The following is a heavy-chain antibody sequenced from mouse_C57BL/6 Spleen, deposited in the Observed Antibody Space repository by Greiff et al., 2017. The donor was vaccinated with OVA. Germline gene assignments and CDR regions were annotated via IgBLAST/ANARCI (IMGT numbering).Heavy chain of an antibody. V-gene: IGHV1-18*01. Sequence: VQLKQSGPELVKPGASVKIPCKASGYTFTDYNMDWVKQSHGKSLEWIGDINPNNGGTIYNQKFKGKATLTVDKSSSTAYMELRSLTSEDTAVYYCARSPSPYYSNFAWFAYWGQGTLVTVSA. CDR2: INPNNGGT. CDR3: ARSPSPYYSNFAWFAY. J-gene: IGHJ3*01. D-gene: IGHD2-5*01. CDR1: GYTFTDYN.